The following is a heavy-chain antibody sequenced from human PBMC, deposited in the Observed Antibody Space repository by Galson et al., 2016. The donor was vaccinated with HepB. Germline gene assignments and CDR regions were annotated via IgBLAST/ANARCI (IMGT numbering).Heavy chain of an antibody. CDR2: IYYSGST. D-gene: IGHD6-6*01. Sequence: SETLSLTCTVSGGSISSYYWSWIRQPPGKGLEWIGYIYYSGSTNYNPSLKSRVTISVDTSKNQFSLKLTSVTAADTAVYYCARGKSSRRTLDYYHYGLDVWGQGTTVTVSS. V-gene: IGHV4-59*01. J-gene: IGHJ6*02. CDR3: ARGKSSRRTLDYYHYGLDV. CDR1: GGSISSYY.